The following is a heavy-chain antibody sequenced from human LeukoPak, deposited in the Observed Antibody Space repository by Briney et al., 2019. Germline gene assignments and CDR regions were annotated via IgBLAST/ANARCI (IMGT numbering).Heavy chain of an antibody. CDR3: ARSNYYDSSGLYYFDY. J-gene: IGHJ4*02. CDR2: IYYSGST. V-gene: IGHV4-59*01. D-gene: IGHD3-22*01. CDR1: GGSISSYY. Sequence: SETLSLTCTVSGGSISSYYWSWIRQPPGKGLEWIGYIYYSGSTNYNPSLKSRVTISVDTSKNQFSLKLSSVTAADTAVYYCARSNYYDSSGLYYFDYWGQGTLATVSS.